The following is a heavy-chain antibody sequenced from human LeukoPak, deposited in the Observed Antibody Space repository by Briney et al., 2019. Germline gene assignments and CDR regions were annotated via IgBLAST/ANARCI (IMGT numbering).Heavy chain of an antibody. CDR1: GYTFTSYG. CDR3: AKGRVVAGSKSLTYHWLDP. Sequence: ASVKVSCKASGYTFTSYGISWVRQAPGQGLEWVGWINPNSGGAKYAQKFQDRVTMTRDTSISTAYMGLSRLRSDDTAVYYCAKGRVVAGSKSLTYHWLDPWGQGTLVTVSS. V-gene: IGHV1-2*02. J-gene: IGHJ5*02. D-gene: IGHD6-19*01. CDR2: INPNSGGA.